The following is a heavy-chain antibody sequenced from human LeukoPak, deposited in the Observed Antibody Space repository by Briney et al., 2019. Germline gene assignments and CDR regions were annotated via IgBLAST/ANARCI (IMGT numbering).Heavy chain of an antibody. CDR2: IIPIFGTA. V-gene: IGHV1-69*13. CDR3: ARVANSDFWSGYYSYFDY. Sequence: ASVKVSCKASGGPLNTYVIDWVRQAPGHGLEWMGRIIPIFGTANYAQKFQGRVTITADESTSTAYMELSSLRSEDTAVYYCARVANSDFWSGYYSYFDYWGQGTLVTVSS. J-gene: IGHJ4*02. CDR1: GGPLNTYV. D-gene: IGHD3-3*01.